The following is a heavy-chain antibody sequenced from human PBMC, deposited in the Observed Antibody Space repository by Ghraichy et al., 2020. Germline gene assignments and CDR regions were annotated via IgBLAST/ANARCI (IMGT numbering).Heavy chain of an antibody. Sequence: GGSLRLSCAASGFTFSSYVMYWVRQAPGKGLEWVAVMSYDGNNKYYADSVRGRFTISRDNSENTVYLQMNSLRAEDTAVYYCARGRGGAKWGILSAFDIWGQGTMVTVSS. D-gene: IGHD1-26*01. CDR3: ARGRGGAKWGILSAFDI. CDR2: MSYDGNNK. CDR1: GFTFSSYV. J-gene: IGHJ3*02. V-gene: IGHV3-30-3*01.